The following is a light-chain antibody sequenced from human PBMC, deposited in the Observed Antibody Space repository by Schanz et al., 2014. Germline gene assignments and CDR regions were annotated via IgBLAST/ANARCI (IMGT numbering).Light chain of an antibody. CDR2: GAS. Sequence: EIVMTQSPATLSVSPGERATLSCRASQSVSSNLAWYQQKPGQAPRLLIFGASVRATGVPARFSGSGSGTDFTLAISRLEPEDSAVYYCQQYGGSPPNTFGQGTRLEI. CDR3: QQYGGSPPNT. J-gene: IGKJ5*01. V-gene: IGKV3-20*01. CDR1: QSVSSN.